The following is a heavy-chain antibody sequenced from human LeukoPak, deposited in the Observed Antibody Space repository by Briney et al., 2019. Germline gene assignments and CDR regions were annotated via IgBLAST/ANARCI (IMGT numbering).Heavy chain of an antibody. CDR3: ARDSGWDPFDY. D-gene: IGHD6-19*01. V-gene: IGHV4-59*01. Sequence: SETLSLTCTVSGGSISSYYWSWIRQPPGKGLEWIGYIYYSGSTNYNPSLKSRVTISVDTSKNQFSLKLSSVTAADTAVYCCARDSGWDPFDYWGQGTLVTVSS. J-gene: IGHJ4*02. CDR1: GGSISSYY. CDR2: IYYSGST.